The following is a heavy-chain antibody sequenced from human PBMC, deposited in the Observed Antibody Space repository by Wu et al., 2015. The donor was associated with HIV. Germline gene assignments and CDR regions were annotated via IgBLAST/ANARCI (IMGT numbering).Heavy chain of an antibody. CDR1: GYTFNSYF. CDR2: IIPIFGTA. V-gene: IGHV1-69*01. Sequence: QVQLVQSGAEVKKPGASVKVSCKASGYTFNSYFIHWVRQAPGQGLEWMGGIIPIFGTANYAQKFQGRVTITTDESTSTAYMELSSLRSEDTAVYYCAREYVCSSTSCYQGHYYYGMDVWGQGTTVTVSS. D-gene: IGHD2-2*01. J-gene: IGHJ6*02. CDR3: AREYVCSSTSCYQGHYYYGMDV.